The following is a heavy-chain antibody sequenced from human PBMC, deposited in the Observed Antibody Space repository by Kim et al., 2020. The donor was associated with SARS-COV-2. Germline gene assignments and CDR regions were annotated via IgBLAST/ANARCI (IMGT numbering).Heavy chain of an antibody. CDR3: ARVWQTGTTWAFDI. CDR2: ISSSSSYI. Sequence: GGSLRLSCAASGFTFSSYSMNWVRQAPGKGLEWVSSISSSSSYIYYADSVKGRFTISRDNAKNSLYLQMNSLRAEDTAVYYCARVWQTGTTWAFDIWGQGTMVTVSS. D-gene: IGHD1-1*01. J-gene: IGHJ3*02. CDR1: GFTFSSYS. V-gene: IGHV3-21*01.